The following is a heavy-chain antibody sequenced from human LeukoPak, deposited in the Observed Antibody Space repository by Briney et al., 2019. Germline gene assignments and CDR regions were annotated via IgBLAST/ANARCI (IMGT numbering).Heavy chain of an antibody. D-gene: IGHD2-15*01. CDR1: GFTFDDYA. CDR3: AKVQPGYCSGGSCYPGYYFDY. Sequence: GGSLRLSCAASGFTFDDYAMHWVRQAPGKGLEWVSLISGDGGSTYYADSVKGRFTISRDNSKNSLYLQMNSLRTEDTALYYCAKVQPGYCSGGSCYPGYYFDYWGQGTLVTVSS. CDR2: ISGDGGST. V-gene: IGHV3-43*02. J-gene: IGHJ4*02.